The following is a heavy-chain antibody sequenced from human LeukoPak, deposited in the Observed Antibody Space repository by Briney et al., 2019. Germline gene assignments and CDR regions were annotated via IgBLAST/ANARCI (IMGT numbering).Heavy chain of an antibody. V-gene: IGHV4-61*09. CDR2: VYTTGTT. CDR1: GGSINSGSFY. CDR3: ARCTSTSCYNFDY. J-gene: IGHJ4*02. Sequence: PSETLSLTRTVSGGSINSGSFYWNWIRQSAGKGLEWIGHVYTTGTTNCNPSLRSRVTISLDTSKNQFSLNLNSVTAADTAVYYCARCTSTSCYNFDYWGQGTLLTVSS. D-gene: IGHD2-2*02.